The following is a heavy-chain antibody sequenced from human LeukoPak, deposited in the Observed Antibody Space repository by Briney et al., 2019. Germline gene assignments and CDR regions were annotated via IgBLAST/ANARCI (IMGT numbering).Heavy chain of an antibody. Sequence: SVKVSCKVSGYTLTELSMHWVRQAPGKGLEWMGGIIPIFGTANYAQKFQGRVTITADESTSTAYMELSSLRSEDTAVYYCASDTSITIFGVVTSIWGQGTMVTVSS. CDR2: IIPIFGTA. CDR1: GYTLTELS. V-gene: IGHV1-69*13. D-gene: IGHD3-3*01. CDR3: ASDTSITIFGVVTSI. J-gene: IGHJ3*02.